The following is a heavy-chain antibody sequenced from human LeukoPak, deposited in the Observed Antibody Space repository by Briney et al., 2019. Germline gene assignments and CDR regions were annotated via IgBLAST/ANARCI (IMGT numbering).Heavy chain of an antibody. J-gene: IGHJ6*03. CDR1: GGSFSDYY. Sequence: SETLSLTCAVYGGSFSDYYWGWIRQPPGKGLEWIGEINPSGSTNYSPSLKSRVTISVDTSKNQFSLKLSSVAAADTAVYFCVRVGYSYVINDWSRTGLGAYPTRYYYHMDVWDKGATVTVSS. CDR3: VRVGYSYVINDWSRTGLGAYPTRYYYHMDV. D-gene: IGHD5-18*01. V-gene: IGHV4-34*01. CDR2: INPSGST.